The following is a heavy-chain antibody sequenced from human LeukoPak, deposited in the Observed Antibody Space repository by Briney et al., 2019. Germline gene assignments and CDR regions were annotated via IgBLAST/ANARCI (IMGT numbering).Heavy chain of an antibody. V-gene: IGHV3-30*03. CDR3: TREGMGTTFSAWFDP. J-gene: IGHJ5*02. D-gene: IGHD1-7*01. CDR1: GFSFSTYG. Sequence: GGPLRLSCAASGFSFSTYGMHWVRQAPGKGLEWVAVVSSDGSIDYYADSVRGRFTVSRDNSKNTLYLQVNSLRVEDTAVYYCTREGMGTTFSAWFDPWGQGTLVTVSS. CDR2: VSSDGSID.